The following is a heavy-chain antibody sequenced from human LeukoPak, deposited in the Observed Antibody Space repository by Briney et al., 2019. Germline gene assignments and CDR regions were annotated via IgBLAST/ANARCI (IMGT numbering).Heavy chain of an antibody. CDR1: GFTFSSYE. D-gene: IGHD3-10*02. Sequence: PGGSLRLSSAASGFTFSSYETNWVRQAPGKGLEWVSYISSSGSTIYYADSVKGRFTISRDNAKNSLYLQMNSLRAEDTAVYYCAELGITMIGGVWGKGTTVTISS. J-gene: IGHJ6*04. CDR2: ISSSGSTI. V-gene: IGHV3-48*03. CDR3: AELGITMIGGV.